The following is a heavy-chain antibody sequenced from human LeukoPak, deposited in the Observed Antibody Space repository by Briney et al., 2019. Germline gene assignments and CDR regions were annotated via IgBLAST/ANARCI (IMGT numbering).Heavy chain of an antibody. J-gene: IGHJ5*02. Sequence: SETLSLTCAVYGGSFSGYYWSWIRQPPGKGLEWIGEVNHSGSTNYNPSLKSRVTISVDTSKNQFSLKLSSVTAADTAVYYCARVDGVLLWFGELSKSHWFDPWGQGTLVTVSS. CDR2: VNHSGST. V-gene: IGHV4-34*01. CDR1: GGSFSGYY. D-gene: IGHD3-10*01. CDR3: ARVDGVLLWFGELSKSHWFDP.